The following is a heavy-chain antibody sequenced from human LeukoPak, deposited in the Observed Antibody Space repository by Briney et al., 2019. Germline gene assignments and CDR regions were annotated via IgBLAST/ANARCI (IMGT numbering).Heavy chain of an antibody. Sequence: PSETLSLTCTVSGGSISSGGYYWSWIRQHPGKGLEWIGYIYYSGSTYYNPSLKSRVTISVDTSKNQFSLKLSSVTAADTAVYYCARVVVTAMPDAFDIWGQGTMVTVSS. J-gene: IGHJ3*02. CDR3: ARVVVTAMPDAFDI. V-gene: IGHV4-31*03. D-gene: IGHD2-21*02. CDR2: IYYSGST. CDR1: GGSISSGGYY.